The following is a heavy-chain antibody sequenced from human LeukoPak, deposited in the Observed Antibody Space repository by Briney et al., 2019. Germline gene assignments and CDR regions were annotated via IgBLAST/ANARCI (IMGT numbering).Heavy chain of an antibody. V-gene: IGHV3-7*01. CDR3: ARDHKKTAMVTRDGFDI. CDR1: GFTLSSFW. J-gene: IGHJ3*02. CDR2: IKRDGSDK. Sequence: GGSLRLSCAASGFTLSSFWMSRVRQAPGKGLEWVANIKRDGSDKNYVDPVKGRFTISRDNAKNSLYLDMSSLRVDDTAVYYCARDHKKTAMVTRDGFDIWGQGTVVTVSS. D-gene: IGHD2-2*01.